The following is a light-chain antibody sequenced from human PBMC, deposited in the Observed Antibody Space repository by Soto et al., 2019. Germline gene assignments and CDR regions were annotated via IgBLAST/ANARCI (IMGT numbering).Light chain of an antibody. CDR1: QGISSW. J-gene: IGKJ4*01. CDR3: QKANSFPLN. Sequence: DIQMTQAPSTLSASVVGRVSINWRASQGISSWLAWYQQKPEKAPKLVIYDASSLQSGVPSRFSGSGSGTDFTLTISSLQPEDFATYYCQKANSFPLNFGGGTKVDIK. V-gene: IGKV1-12*01. CDR2: DAS.